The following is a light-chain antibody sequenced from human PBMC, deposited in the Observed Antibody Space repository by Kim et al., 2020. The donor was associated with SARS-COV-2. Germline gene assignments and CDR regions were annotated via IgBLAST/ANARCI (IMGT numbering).Light chain of an antibody. Sequence: QSGTISCTGTSSDVGGYKYVSWYQQHPGKAPKLMIYEVSKRPSGVPDRFSGSKSGNMASLTISGLQAEDEADYYCCSYAGSYTLVVFGGGTQLTVL. CDR3: CSYAGSYTLVV. CDR2: EVS. J-gene: IGLJ2*01. V-gene: IGLV2-11*01. CDR1: SSDVGGYKY.